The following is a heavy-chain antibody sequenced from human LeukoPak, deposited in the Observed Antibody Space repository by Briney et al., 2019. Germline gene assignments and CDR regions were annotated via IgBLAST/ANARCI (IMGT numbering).Heavy chain of an antibody. Sequence: PSETLSLTCAVYGGSFSGYYWSWIRQPPGKGLEWIGRIYTSGSTNYNPSLKSRLTMSVDTSKNHFSLKLSSVTAADTAVYYCARGDPFRAGWFDPWGQGTLVTVSS. J-gene: IGHJ5*02. CDR1: GGSFSGYY. CDR2: IYTSGST. D-gene: IGHD6-13*01. V-gene: IGHV4-59*10. CDR3: ARGDPFRAGWFDP.